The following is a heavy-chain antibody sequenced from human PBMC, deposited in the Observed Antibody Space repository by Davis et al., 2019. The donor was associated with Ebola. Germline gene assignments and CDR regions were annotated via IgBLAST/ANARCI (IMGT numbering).Heavy chain of an antibody. D-gene: IGHD2-15*01. CDR1: GFTFSSYG. Sequence: GESLKISCAASGFTFSSYGMHWVRQAPGKGLEWVANIKQDGSEKYYVDSVKGRFTISRDNAKNSLYLQMNSLRAEDTAVYYCARRGGTMNYWGQGTLVTVSS. CDR3: ARRGGTMNY. CDR2: IKQDGSEK. J-gene: IGHJ4*02. V-gene: IGHV3-7*03.